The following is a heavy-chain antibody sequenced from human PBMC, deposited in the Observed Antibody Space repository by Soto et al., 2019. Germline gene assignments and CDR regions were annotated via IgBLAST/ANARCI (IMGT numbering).Heavy chain of an antibody. Sequence: ASVKVSCKASGYTFTSYAMHWVRQAPGQRLEWMGWINAGNGNTKYSQKFQGRVTITRDTSASTAYMELSSLRSEDTAAYYCARDFSYYDSSGYYHGWYFDLWGRGTLVTVSS. CDR2: INAGNGNT. V-gene: IGHV1-3*01. CDR3: ARDFSYYDSSGYYHGWYFDL. J-gene: IGHJ2*01. CDR1: GYTFTSYA. D-gene: IGHD3-22*01.